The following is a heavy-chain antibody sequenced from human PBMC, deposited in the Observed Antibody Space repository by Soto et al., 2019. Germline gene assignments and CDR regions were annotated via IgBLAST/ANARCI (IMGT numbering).Heavy chain of an antibody. CDR1: GYAFISHG. V-gene: IGHV1-18*01. Sequence: QVHMEQSGAEVRRPGASLNVSCKASGYAFISHGVTWVRQAPGQGLEWMGWINPYNGNTNYAQKFQGRVTLTADKTTSTAYMELRSQRADDTALYYCARSPRISRAGDVWGKGTAVVVSS. J-gene: IGHJ6*04. CDR2: INPYNGNT. CDR3: ARSPRISRAGDV.